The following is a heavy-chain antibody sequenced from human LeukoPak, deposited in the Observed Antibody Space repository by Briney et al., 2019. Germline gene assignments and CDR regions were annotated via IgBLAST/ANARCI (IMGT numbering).Heavy chain of an antibody. V-gene: IGHV1-69*13. D-gene: IGHD5-12*01. Sequence: ASVKVSCKASGGTFSSYAISWVRQAPGQGLEWMGGIIPIFGTANYAQKFQGRVTITADESTSTAYMELSSLRSEDTAVYYCPRLVDIVATRGSWFDPWGQGTLVTVSS. J-gene: IGHJ5*02. CDR2: IIPIFGTA. CDR3: PRLVDIVATRGSWFDP. CDR1: GGTFSSYA.